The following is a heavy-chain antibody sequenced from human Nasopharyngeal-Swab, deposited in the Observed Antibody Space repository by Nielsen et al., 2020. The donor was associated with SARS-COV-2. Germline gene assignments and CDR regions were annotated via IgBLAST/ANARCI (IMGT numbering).Heavy chain of an antibody. V-gene: IGHV1-3*01. Sequence: ASVKVSCKASGYTFTSYAMHWVRQAPGQRLEWMGWINAGNGNTKYSQKFQGRVTITRDTSASTAYMEPSSLRSEDTAVYYCASFYSGYDDAFDIWGQGTMVTVSS. CDR3: ASFYSGYDDAFDI. CDR2: INAGNGNT. J-gene: IGHJ3*02. D-gene: IGHD5-12*01. CDR1: GYTFTSYA.